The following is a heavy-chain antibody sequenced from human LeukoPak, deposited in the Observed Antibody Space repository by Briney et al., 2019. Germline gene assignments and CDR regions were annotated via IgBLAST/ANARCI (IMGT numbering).Heavy chain of an antibody. CDR2: IKSKTDGGTT. Sequence: PGGSLRLSCVASGFTFSNAWMNWVRQAPGKGLEWVGRIKSKTDGGTTDYAAPVKGRITISRDDSTNTLHLQMNSLKTEDTAVYYCTTSLAGAVTAAYPFDNWGQGTLVTVSS. CDR3: TTSLAGAVTAAYPFDN. J-gene: IGHJ4*02. CDR1: GFTFSNAW. D-gene: IGHD2-21*02. V-gene: IGHV3-15*01.